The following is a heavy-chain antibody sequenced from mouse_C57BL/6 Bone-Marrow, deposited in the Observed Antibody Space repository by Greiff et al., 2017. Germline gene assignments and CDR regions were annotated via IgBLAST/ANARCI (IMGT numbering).Heavy chain of an antibody. Sequence: QVQLQQPGTELVKPGASVKLSCTASGYTLTSYWMHWVKQRPGQGLEWIGMIHPNSGSTNYNEKFKSKATLTVDKTSSTAYMQLSSLTSEDSAVYYSAKSYYGSSRYAMDYWGQGTSVTVSS. CDR2: IHPNSGST. CDR1: GYTLTSYW. V-gene: IGHV1-64*01. D-gene: IGHD1-1*01. J-gene: IGHJ4*01. CDR3: AKSYYGSSRYAMDY.